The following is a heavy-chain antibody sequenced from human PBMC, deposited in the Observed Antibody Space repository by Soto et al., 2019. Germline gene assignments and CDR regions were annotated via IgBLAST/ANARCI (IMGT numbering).Heavy chain of an antibody. J-gene: IGHJ4*02. CDR3: ATEVKASYGSGTYEYYIDY. D-gene: IGHD3-10*01. CDR2: IYYSGST. V-gene: IGHV4-39*07. CDR1: GGSISSSSYY. Sequence: SETLSLTCTVSGGSISSSSYYWGWIRQPPGKGLEWIGSIYYSGSTYYNPSLKSRVTISVDTSKNQFSLKLSSVTAADTAVYYCATEVKASYGSGTYEYYIDYWGRETLVTVSS.